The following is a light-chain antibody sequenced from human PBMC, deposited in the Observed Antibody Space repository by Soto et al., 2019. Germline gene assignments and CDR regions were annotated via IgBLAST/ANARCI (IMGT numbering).Light chain of an antibody. CDR1: PTLSTY. CDR2: DAS. Sequence: ETMLSQSLATLSLNPGECATLSCRASPTLSTYLAWYQQQPGQAPRLLIYDASNRVTGIPARFRGSGSGTDFTLTISSLEPDDFAVYYCQQRSNWQITFGQRRLLEV. V-gene: IGKV3-11*01. J-gene: IGKJ5*01. CDR3: QQRSNWQIT.